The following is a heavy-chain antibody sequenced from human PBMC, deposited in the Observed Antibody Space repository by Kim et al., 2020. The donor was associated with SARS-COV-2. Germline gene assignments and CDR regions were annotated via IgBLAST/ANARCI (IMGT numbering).Heavy chain of an antibody. V-gene: IGHV3-30*01. CDR3: ASKITMVRGVPEV. Sequence: YASTGKDRYTISKDKSKNTLYLQMNSLRAEDTAVYYCASKITMVRGVPEVWGQGTTVTVSS. D-gene: IGHD3-10*01. J-gene: IGHJ6*02.